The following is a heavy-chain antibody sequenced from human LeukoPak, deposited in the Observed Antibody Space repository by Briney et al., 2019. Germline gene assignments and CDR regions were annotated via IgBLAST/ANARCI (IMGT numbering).Heavy chain of an antibody. CDR2: INSDGSST. Sequence: GGSLRLSCAASGFTFSSYWMHWVRQAPGKGLVWVSRINSDGSSTSYADSVKGRFTISRDNAKNTLYLQMNSLRAEDTAVYYCARVSSSCYYYYYYMDVWGKGTTVTVSS. CDR3: ARVSSSCYYYYYYMDV. CDR1: GFTFSSYW. V-gene: IGHV3-74*01. J-gene: IGHJ6*03. D-gene: IGHD6-13*01.